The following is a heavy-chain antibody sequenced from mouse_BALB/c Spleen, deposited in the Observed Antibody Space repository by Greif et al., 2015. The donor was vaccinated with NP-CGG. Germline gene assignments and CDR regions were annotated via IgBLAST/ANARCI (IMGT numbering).Heavy chain of an antibody. Sequence: QVHVKQSGPELVKPGASVKISCKASGYAFSSSWMNWVKQRPGQGLEWIGRIYPGDGDTNYNGKFKGKATLTEDKSSSTAYMQLSSLTSVDSAVYFCARKGEYGNYGAMDYWGQGTSVTVSS. CDR1: GYAFSSSW. CDR2: IYPGDGDT. V-gene: IGHV1-82*01. D-gene: IGHD2-10*02. CDR3: ARKGEYGNYGAMDY. J-gene: IGHJ4*01.